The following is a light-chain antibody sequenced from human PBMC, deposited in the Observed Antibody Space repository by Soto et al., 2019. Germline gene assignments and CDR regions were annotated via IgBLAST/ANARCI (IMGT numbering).Light chain of an antibody. CDR3: GTWDTSLSVGV. V-gene: IGLV1-51*01. J-gene: IGLJ3*02. CDR1: SSNIGDNY. CDR2: DND. Sequence: QSVLTQPPSVSAAPGQKVTISCSGSSSNIGDNYISWYQQFPGTAPKLLIYDNDKRPSGIPDRFSGSKSGTSATLGITGLQTGDEADYYCGTWDTSLSVGVFGGGTKPT.